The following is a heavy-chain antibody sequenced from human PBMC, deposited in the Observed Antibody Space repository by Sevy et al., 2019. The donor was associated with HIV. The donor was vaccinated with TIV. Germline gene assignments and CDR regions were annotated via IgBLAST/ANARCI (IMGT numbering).Heavy chain of an antibody. Sequence: GESLKISCRASGYRFTSYWIAWVRQVPGKGLEWMGIIYPDDSDVRYSPSLQGQVTISVDKSISTAYLQWRSLEASDTAMYFCARGFYDSTGYPQYFFDHWGQGTLVTVSS. J-gene: IGHJ4*02. D-gene: IGHD3-22*01. V-gene: IGHV5-51*01. CDR2: IYPDDSDV. CDR3: ARGFYDSTGYPQYFFDH. CDR1: GYRFTSYW.